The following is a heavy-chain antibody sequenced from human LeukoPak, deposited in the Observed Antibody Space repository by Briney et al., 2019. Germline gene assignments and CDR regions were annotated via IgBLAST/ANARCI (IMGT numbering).Heavy chain of an antibody. CDR1: DYTFTNYG. J-gene: IGHJ6*03. CDR3: ARGVGGLGNMDV. Sequence: GASVKVSCKASDYTFTNYGISWVRQAPGQGLEWMGWISAYNGNTNYAQKFQGRVTMTRNTSINTAYLELSSLRSDDTAVYFCARGVGGLGNMDVWGEGTTVIVSS. V-gene: IGHV1-18*01. CDR2: ISAYNGNT. D-gene: IGHD3-16*01.